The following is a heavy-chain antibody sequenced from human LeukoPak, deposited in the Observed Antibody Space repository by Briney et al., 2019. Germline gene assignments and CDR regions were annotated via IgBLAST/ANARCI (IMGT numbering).Heavy chain of an antibody. J-gene: IGHJ3*02. CDR2: INHSGST. CDR1: GGSFSGYY. V-gene: IGHV4-34*01. Sequence: PSETLSLTCAVYGGSFSGYYWSWIRQPPGKGLEWIGEINHSGSTNYNPSLKSRVTISVDTSKNQFSLKLSSVTAADAAVYYCARGRRLNAFDIWGQGTMVTVSP. CDR3: ARGRRLNAFDI.